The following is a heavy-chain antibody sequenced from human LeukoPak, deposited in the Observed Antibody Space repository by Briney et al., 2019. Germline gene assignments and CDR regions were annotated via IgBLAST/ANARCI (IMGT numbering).Heavy chain of an antibody. Sequence: PSETLSLTCTVSGGSITSYYWSWIRQPPGKGLEWIGYMYYSGSTNYNPFLKSRVTMSVDTSKNQLSLKLNSVTAADTAVYYCARRVTSNCFDPWGQGTLVTVSS. V-gene: IGHV4-59*08. D-gene: IGHD2-21*02. CDR1: GGSITSYY. J-gene: IGHJ5*02. CDR2: MYYSGST. CDR3: ARRVTSNCFDP.